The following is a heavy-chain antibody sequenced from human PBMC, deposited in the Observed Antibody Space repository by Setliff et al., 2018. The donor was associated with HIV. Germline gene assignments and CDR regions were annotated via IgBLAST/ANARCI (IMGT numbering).Heavy chain of an antibody. V-gene: IGHV4-59*08. D-gene: IGHD3-22*01. CDR1: GGSISSYY. J-gene: IGHJ5*02. CDR3: ASRVYYYDSSGYLREEGFDP. CDR2: IYYSGST. Sequence: LSLTCAVSGGSISSYYWSWIRQSPEKGLEWIGYIYYSGSTYYNPSLKSRVTISVDTSKNQFSLKLSSVTAADAAVYYCASRVYYYDSSGYLREEGFDPWGQGTLVTVSS.